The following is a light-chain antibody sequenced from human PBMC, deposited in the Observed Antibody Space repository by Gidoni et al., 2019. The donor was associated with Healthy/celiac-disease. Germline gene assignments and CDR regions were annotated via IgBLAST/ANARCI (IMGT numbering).Light chain of an antibody. J-gene: IGKJ4*01. CDR2: AAS. Sequence: DPVSITCRASQGISSWLAWYQQKPGKAPKLLIYAASSLKSGVPSRFSGSGSGTDFTLTISSLQPADFSTYYCQQANSFPHTFGGGTKVEIK. CDR3: QQANSFPHT. V-gene: IGKV1-12*01. CDR1: QGISSW.